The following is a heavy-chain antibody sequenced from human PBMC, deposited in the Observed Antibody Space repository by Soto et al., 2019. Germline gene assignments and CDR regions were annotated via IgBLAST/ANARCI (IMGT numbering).Heavy chain of an antibody. CDR3: ASPPLYCSGGSCPFDP. CDR2: INHSGST. J-gene: IGHJ5*02. Sequence: QVQLQQWGAGLLKPSETLSLTCAVYGGSFSGYYWSWIRQPPGKGLEWIGEINHSGSTNYNPSLNSRITISVDTSKNQFSLKLSSATAADTAVYYCASPPLYCSGGSCPFDPWGQGTLVTVSS. V-gene: IGHV4-34*01. D-gene: IGHD2-15*01. CDR1: GGSFSGYY.